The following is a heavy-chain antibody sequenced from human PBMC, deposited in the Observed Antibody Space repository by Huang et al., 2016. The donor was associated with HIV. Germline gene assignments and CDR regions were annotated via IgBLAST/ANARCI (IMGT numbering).Heavy chain of an antibody. V-gene: IGHV4-4*07. CDR3: ARDGSQSYYYGSGSPYFDY. D-gene: IGHD3-10*01. CDR2: LYTSGST. J-gene: IGHJ4*02. Sequence: QVQLQESGPGLVKPSETLSLTCTVSGGPISNYSWSWIRQPAGRGLEWIGRLYTSGSTNYNPSLKSRVSISIDTSKNQLSLKLTSVTAADTAVYYCARDGSQSYYYGSGSPYFDYWGQGTLVTVSS. CDR1: GGPISNYS.